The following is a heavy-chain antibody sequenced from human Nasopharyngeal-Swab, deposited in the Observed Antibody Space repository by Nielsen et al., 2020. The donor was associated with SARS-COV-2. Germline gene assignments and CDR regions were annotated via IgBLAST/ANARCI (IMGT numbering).Heavy chain of an antibody. CDR2: ISGSGGST. J-gene: IGHJ5*02. Sequence: WIRQPPGKGLEWVSAISGSGGSTYYADSMKGRFTISRDNSKNTLYLQMNSLRAEDTAVYYCAKDETYYDFWSGYFRWFDPWGQGTLVTVSS. D-gene: IGHD3-3*01. CDR3: AKDETYYDFWSGYFRWFDP. V-gene: IGHV3-23*01.